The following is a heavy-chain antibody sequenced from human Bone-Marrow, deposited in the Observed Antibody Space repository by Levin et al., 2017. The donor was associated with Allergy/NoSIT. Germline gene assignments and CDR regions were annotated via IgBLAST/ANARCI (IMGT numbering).Heavy chain of an antibody. V-gene: IGHV3-30*18. CDR2: ISYDGSNK. J-gene: IGHJ4*02. CDR1: GFTFSSYG. Sequence: PGGSLRLSCAASGFTFSSYGMHWVRQAPGKGLEWVAVISYDGSNKYYADSVKGRFTISRDNSKNTLYLQMNSLRAEDTAVYYCAKDLGWAWIFDYWGQGTLVTVSS. D-gene: IGHD3-3*01. CDR3: AKDLGWAWIFDY.